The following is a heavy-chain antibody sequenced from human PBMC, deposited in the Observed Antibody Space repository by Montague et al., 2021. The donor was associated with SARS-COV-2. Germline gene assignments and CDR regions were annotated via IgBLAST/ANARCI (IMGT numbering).Heavy chain of an antibody. V-gene: IGHV4-39*07. CDR3: AREGGWLSRGSYYFDY. D-gene: IGHD3-22*01. J-gene: IGHJ4*02. Sequence: SETLSLTCTVSGGSISSSSYYWGWIRQPPGKGLEWIGSIYYSGSTYYNPSLKSQVTISVDTSKNQFSLKLSSVTAADTAVYYCAREGGWLSRGSYYFDYWGQGTLVTVSS. CDR2: IYYSGST. CDR1: GGSISSSSYY.